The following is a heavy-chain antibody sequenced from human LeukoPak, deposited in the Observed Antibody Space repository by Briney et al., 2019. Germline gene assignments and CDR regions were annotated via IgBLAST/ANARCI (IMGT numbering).Heavy chain of an antibody. Sequence: GRSLRLSCAASGFTFSSYGMHWVRQAPGKGLEWVAVISYDGSNKYYADSVKGRFTISRDNSKNTLYLQMNSLRAEDTAVYYCARANGYSSSWYVYYYYGMDVWGQGTTVTVSS. CDR1: GFTFSSYG. J-gene: IGHJ6*02. D-gene: IGHD6-13*01. CDR2: ISYDGSNK. CDR3: ARANGYSSSWYVYYYYGMDV. V-gene: IGHV3-30*03.